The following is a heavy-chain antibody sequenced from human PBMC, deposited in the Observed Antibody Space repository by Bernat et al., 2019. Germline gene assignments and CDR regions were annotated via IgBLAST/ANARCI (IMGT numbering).Heavy chain of an antibody. J-gene: IGHJ6*03. CDR2: ISYDGSNK. CDR1: GFTFSSYG. Sequence: QVQLVESGGGVVQPGRSLRLSCAASGFTFSSYGMHWVRQAPGKGLEWVAVISYDGSNKYYADSVEGRFTISRDNSKNTLYLQMNSLRAEDTAVYYCAKQGYSGYHYYYYYYYMDVWGKGTTVTVSS. V-gene: IGHV3-30*18. CDR3: AKQGYSGYHYYYYYYYMDV. D-gene: IGHD5-12*01.